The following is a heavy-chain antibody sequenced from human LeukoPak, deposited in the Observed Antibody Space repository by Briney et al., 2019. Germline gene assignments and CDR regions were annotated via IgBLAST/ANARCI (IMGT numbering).Heavy chain of an antibody. D-gene: IGHD2-8*01. CDR3: ARRSRNGLDAFDI. CDR2: IDPNNGDT. CDR1: AYTFTGNY. Sequence: ASVKVSCKASAYTFTGNYLHWVRQAPGQGPEWMGWIDPNNGDTEYAQKFQGRATMTRVRSISTAYMELSRLTSDDTAVYYCARRSRNGLDAFDIWGQGTMVTVSS. V-gene: IGHV1-2*02. J-gene: IGHJ3*02.